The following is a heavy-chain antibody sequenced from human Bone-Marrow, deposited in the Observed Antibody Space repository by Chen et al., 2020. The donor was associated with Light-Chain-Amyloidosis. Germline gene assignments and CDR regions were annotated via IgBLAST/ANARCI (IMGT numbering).Heavy chain of an antibody. CDR2: IYYSGST. D-gene: IGHD5-12*01. J-gene: IGHJ4*02. CDR1: GGSISSSSYY. Sequence: PSETLSLTCTVSGGSISSSSYYWGWIRQPPGKGLEWIGSIYYSGSTYYHPXXXXXXXXXXXXXXXXXXXXXXXXXXXXTAVYYCAGGYSGYAHYWGQGTLVTVSS. V-gene: IGHV4-39*01. CDR3: AGGYSGYAHY.